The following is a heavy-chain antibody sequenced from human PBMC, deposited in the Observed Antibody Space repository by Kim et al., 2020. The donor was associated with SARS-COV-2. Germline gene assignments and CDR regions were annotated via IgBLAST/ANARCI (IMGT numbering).Heavy chain of an antibody. CDR1: GYTFNNSG. CDR3: AREFYSHDSRGLGNWFDP. J-gene: IGHJ5*02. Sequence: ASVKVSCKAAGYTFNNSGISWVRQAPGQGLEWMGWISADNGNTNYAQKFQGRVTMTTDTSTSTVYMDLGSLRSDDTAVYYCAREFYSHDSRGLGNWFDPWGQGTLVTVSS. D-gene: IGHD3-22*01. V-gene: IGHV1-18*01. CDR2: ISADNGNT.